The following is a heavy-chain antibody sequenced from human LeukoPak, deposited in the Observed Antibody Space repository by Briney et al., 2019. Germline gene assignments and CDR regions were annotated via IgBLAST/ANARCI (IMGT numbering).Heavy chain of an antibody. J-gene: IGHJ4*02. CDR1: GFTFSNAW. CDR2: IKSNTDGETT. CDR3: TTESDTAMVFDY. D-gene: IGHD5-18*01. V-gene: IGHV3-15*07. Sequence: GGSLRLSCAGSGFTFSNAWMNWVRQAPGKGLEWVGRIKSNTDGETTDYAAPVKGRFTISRDGSKNTLYLQMNSLKTEDTAVYYCTTESDTAMVFDYWGQGTLVTVSS.